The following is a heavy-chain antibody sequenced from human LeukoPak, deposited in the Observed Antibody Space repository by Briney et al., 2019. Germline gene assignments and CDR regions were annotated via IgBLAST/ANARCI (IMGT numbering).Heavy chain of an antibody. CDR1: GFTFSSYW. CDR2: IKQDGSEK. CDR3: ARDRGPYYYDSSGYYYGY. Sequence: PRGSLRLSCAASGFTFSSYWMSWVRQAPGKGLEWVANIKQDGSEKYYVDSVKGRFTISRDNAKNSLYLQMNSLRAEDTAVYYCARDRGPYYYDSSGYYYGYWGQGTLVTVSS. V-gene: IGHV3-7*01. J-gene: IGHJ4*02. D-gene: IGHD3-22*01.